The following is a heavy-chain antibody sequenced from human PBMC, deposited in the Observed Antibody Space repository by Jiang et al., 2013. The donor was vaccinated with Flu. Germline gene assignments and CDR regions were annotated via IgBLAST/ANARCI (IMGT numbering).Heavy chain of an antibody. CDR2: ISSSGSTI. CDR3: ARGVTAAAFDY. Sequence: VQLLESGGGLVQPGGSLRLSCAASGFTFSSYAMSWVRQAPGKGLEWVSYISSSGSTIYYADSVKGRFTISRDNAKNSLYLQMNSLRAEDTAVYYCARGVTAAAFDYWGQGTLVTVSS. D-gene: IGHD6-13*01. V-gene: IGHV3-48*03. J-gene: IGHJ4*02. CDR1: GFTFSSYA.